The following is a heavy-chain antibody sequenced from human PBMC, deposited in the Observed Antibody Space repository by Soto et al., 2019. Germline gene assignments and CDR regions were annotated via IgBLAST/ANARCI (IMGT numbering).Heavy chain of an antibody. CDR2: INHSGST. D-gene: IGHD3-3*01. Sequence: SETLSLTCAVYGGSFSGYYWSWIRQPPGKGLEWIGEINHSGSTNYNPSLKSRVTISVDTSKNQFPLKLSSVTAADTAVYYCARAVTMALGWFEPWGQGTLVTVSS. V-gene: IGHV4-34*01. CDR1: GGSFSGYY. CDR3: ARAVTMALGWFEP. J-gene: IGHJ5*02.